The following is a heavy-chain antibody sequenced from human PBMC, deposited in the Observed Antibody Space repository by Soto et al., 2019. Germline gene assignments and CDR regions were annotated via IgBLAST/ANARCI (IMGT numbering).Heavy chain of an antibody. CDR1: GFNFSDFY. J-gene: IGHJ4*01. CDR2: ISATGETI. CDR3: DSQLQGSRRKYYFHF. D-gene: IGHD1-26*01. V-gene: IGHV3-11*01. Sequence: QVQLVESGGALVKPGGSLRLSCAASGFNFSDFYISWIRQAPGKGLEWVSFISATGETIYYAESVKGRFTISRDNAQKALVLPMNSLTDENTALYYCDSQLQGSRRKYYFHFWGQGTLVTVSS.